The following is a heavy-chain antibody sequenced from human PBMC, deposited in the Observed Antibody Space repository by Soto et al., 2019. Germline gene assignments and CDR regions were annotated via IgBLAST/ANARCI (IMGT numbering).Heavy chain of an antibody. D-gene: IGHD3-9*01. CDR1: GFTFSSYS. Sequence: GGSLRLSCAASGFTFSSYSMNWVRQAPGKGLEWVSSISSSSSYIYYADSVKGRFTISRGNAKNSLYLQMNSLRAEDTAVYYCARGIDDILTGPYHYFDYWGQGTLVTVSS. J-gene: IGHJ4*02. CDR3: ARGIDDILTGPYHYFDY. CDR2: ISSSSSYI. V-gene: IGHV3-21*01.